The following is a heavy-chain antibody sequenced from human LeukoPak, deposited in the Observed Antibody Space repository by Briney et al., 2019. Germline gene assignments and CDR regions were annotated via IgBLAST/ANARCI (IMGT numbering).Heavy chain of an antibody. D-gene: IGHD2-2*01. V-gene: IGHV3-11*04. Sequence: GGSLRLSCAASGFTFSDYYMSWIRQAPGKGLEWVSYISSSGSTIYYADSVKGRFTISRDNAKNSLYLQMNSLRAEDTAIYYCARENWDIVAVPMDVWGKGTTVIVSS. J-gene: IGHJ6*04. CDR1: GFTFSDYY. CDR3: ARENWDIVAVPMDV. CDR2: ISSSGSTI.